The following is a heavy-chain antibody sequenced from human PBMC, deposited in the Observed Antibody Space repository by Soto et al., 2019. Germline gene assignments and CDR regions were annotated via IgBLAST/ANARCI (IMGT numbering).Heavy chain of an antibody. CDR1: GGSISSYY. CDR3: AISGWQTAVFGMDV. D-gene: IGHD6-19*01. Sequence: PSETLSLTCTVSGGSISSYYWSWIRQPPGKGLEWIGYIYYSGSTNYNPSLKSRVTISVDTSKNQFSLKLSSVTAADTAVYYCAISGWQTAVFGMDVWGQGTTVTVS. V-gene: IGHV4-59*01. CDR2: IYYSGST. J-gene: IGHJ6*02.